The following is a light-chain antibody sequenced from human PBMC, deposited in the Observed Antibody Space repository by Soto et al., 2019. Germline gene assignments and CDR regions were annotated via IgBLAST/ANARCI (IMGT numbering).Light chain of an antibody. CDR1: QSVTTN. CDR3: QQYDSWPLT. CDR2: GAS. J-gene: IGKJ4*01. V-gene: IGKV3-15*01. Sequence: EVVMTQSPATLSVSPGERVTFSCRASQSVTTNLAWYQHKPGQSPRLLISGASTGASGIPPRFSGSGSGTEFTLTIDRLQSADFAVYYCQQYDSWPLTFGGGTKVDIK.